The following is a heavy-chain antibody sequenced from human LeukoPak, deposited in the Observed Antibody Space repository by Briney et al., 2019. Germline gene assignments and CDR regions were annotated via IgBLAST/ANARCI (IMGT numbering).Heavy chain of an antibody. CDR3: ARDGCSGGSCPEDY. CDR1: GFTFSSYE. D-gene: IGHD2-15*01. V-gene: IGHV3-48*03. J-gene: IGHJ4*02. Sequence: GGSLRLSCAASGFTFSSYEMNWVRQAPAKGLEWVSYISSSGSTIYYADSVKGRFTISRDNAKNSLYLQMNSLRAEDTAVYYCARDGCSGGSCPEDYWGQGTLVTVSS. CDR2: ISSSGSTI.